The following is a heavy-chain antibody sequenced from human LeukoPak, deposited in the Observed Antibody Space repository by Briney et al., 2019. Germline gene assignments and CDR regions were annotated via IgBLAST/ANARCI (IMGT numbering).Heavy chain of an antibody. CDR1: GGSISSSSYY. V-gene: IGHV4-61*01. D-gene: IGHD3-3*01. J-gene: IGHJ4*02. CDR3: AAYDFWGGDLFDH. Sequence: PSETLSLTCTVSGGSISSSSYYWTWLRQPPGKGLEWIGYMYDSGNSGYNPSLKSRVAISLDTSKMQFSLKLRSVTAADTAVYYCAAYDFWGGDLFDHWGQGTLVTVSS. CDR2: MYDSGNS.